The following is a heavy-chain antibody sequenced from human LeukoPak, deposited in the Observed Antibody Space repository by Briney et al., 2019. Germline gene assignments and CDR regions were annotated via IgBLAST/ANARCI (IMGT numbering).Heavy chain of an antibody. V-gene: IGHV3-7*01. CDR1: GFTFSSYW. CDR3: ARDRDSSGWMGYYYYYMDV. CDR2: IKQDGSEK. D-gene: IGHD6-19*01. Sequence: PGGSLRLSCAASGFTFSSYWMSWVRQAPGKGLEWVANIKQDGSEKYYVDSVKGRFTISRDNAKNSLYLQMNSLRAEDTAVYYCARDRDSSGWMGYYYYYMDVWGKGTTVTISS. J-gene: IGHJ6*03.